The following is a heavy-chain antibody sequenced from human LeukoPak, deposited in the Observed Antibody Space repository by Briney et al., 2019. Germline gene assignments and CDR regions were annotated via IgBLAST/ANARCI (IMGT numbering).Heavy chain of an antibody. D-gene: IGHD3-10*01. CDR2: ISGSGGST. V-gene: IGHV3-23*01. CDR1: GFTFSSYA. Sequence: GESLRLSCAASGFTFSSYAMSWVRQAPGKGLEWVSAISGSGGSTYYADSVKGRFTISRDNSKNTLYLQMNSPRAEDTAVYYCAKGSMVRGVFDYWGQGTLVTVSS. CDR3: AKGSMVRGVFDY. J-gene: IGHJ4*02.